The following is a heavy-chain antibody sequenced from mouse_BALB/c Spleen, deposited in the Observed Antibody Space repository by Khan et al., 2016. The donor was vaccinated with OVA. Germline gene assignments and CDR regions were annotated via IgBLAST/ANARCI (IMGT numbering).Heavy chain of an antibody. D-gene: IGHD1-1*01. J-gene: IGHJ4*01. V-gene: IGHV3-2*02. CDR1: GYSITSNYA. CDR3: ARGNYYCYARDY. CDR2: ISYNNST. Sequence: EVQLVESGPGLVKPSQSLSLTCTVTGYSITSNYAWNWIRQFPGNLLEWMGYISYNNSTSYNPSLKSRISITRDTSKNKFFLQLNSGTTEYTATYCCARGNYYCYARDYWGQGTSVTVSS.